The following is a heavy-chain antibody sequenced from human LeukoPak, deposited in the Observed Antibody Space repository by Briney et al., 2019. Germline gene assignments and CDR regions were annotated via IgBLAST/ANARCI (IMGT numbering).Heavy chain of an antibody. D-gene: IGHD3-22*01. V-gene: IGHV4-59*08. CDR2: IYYSGST. CDR3: AKVSDRDSSGYYWGFES. CDR1: GGSISSYY. J-gene: IGHJ4*02. Sequence: PSETLSLTCTVPGGSISSYYWSWIRQPPGQGLECIGYIYYSGSTNYNPSLKSRVTISVDTSRNQLSLKLTSVTAADTAVYYCAKVSDRDSSGYYWGFESWGQGTLVTVSS.